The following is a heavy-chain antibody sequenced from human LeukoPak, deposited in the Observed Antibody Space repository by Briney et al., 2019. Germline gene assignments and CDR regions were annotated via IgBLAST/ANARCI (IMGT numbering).Heavy chain of an antibody. CDR1: GGSISSGSYY. J-gene: IGHJ4*02. CDR3: ARTTYDFWSGYYLDY. CDR2: IYTSGST. V-gene: IGHV4-61*02. Sequence: PSQTLSLTCTVSGGSISSGSYYWRWIRQPAGKGLEWIGRIYTSGSTNYNPSLKSRVTISVDTSKNQFSLKLSSVTAADTAVYYCARTTYDFWSGYYLDYWGQGTLVTVSS. D-gene: IGHD3-3*01.